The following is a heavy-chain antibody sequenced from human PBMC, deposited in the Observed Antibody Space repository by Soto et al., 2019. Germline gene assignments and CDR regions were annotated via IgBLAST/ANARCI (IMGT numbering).Heavy chain of an antibody. Sequence: QVQLVQSGAEVKKPGSSVKVSCKASGGTFSSYAISWVRQAPGQGLEWMGGIIPILGTANYAQKFQGRVTSNAVESTSTAYMELSSVRSEDTAVYYCARGDLWFGEYEKPHINWFDPWGQGTLVTVSS. V-gene: IGHV1-69*11. CDR2: IIPILGTA. CDR3: ARGDLWFGEYEKPHINWFDP. J-gene: IGHJ5*02. D-gene: IGHD3-10*01. CDR1: GGTFSSYA.